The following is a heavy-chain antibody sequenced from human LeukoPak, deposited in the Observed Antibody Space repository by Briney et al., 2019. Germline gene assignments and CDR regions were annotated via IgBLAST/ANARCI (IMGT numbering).Heavy chain of an antibody. D-gene: IGHD4-17*01. J-gene: IGHJ3*02. V-gene: IGHV1-18*01. CDR2: ISAYNGNT. Sequence: GASVKVSCKASGYTFTSYGISWVRQAPGQGLEWMGWISAYNGNTNYAQKLQGRVTMTKDTSTSKAYMELRSLRSDDTAVYYCAGVDYGDYGGAFDMWGQGTMVTVSS. CDR3: AGVDYGDYGGAFDM. CDR1: GYTFTSYG.